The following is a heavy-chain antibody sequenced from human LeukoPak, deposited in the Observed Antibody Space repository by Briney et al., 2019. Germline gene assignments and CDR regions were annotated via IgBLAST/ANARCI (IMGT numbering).Heavy chain of an antibody. J-gene: IGHJ4*02. Sequence: SSETLSLTCTVSGDSISGNYWTWIRQPPGKGLEWIGYIYYSGSTNYNASLKSRVTISVDTSKNQFSLKLSSVTAADTAVYYCARHKYGSGSYYNPDYWGQGTLVTVSS. CDR3: ARHKYGSGSYYNPDY. CDR2: IYYSGST. D-gene: IGHD3-10*01. CDR1: GDSISGNY. V-gene: IGHV4-59*08.